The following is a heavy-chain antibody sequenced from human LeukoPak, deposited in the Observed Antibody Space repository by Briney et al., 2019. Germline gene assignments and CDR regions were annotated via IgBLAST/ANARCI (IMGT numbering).Heavy chain of an antibody. V-gene: IGHV1-8*01. CDR2: MNPNSGNT. CDR1: GYTSTSYD. D-gene: IGHD2-2*01. Sequence: ASVKVSCKASGYTSTSYDINWVRQAAGQGLEWMGWMNPNSGNTGSAQQFQGRVTLTRDTSISTAYMELSSLRSEDTAVYYCARGNVVVPAASLSWFDPWGQGTLVTVSS. J-gene: IGHJ5*02. CDR3: ARGNVVVPAASLSWFDP.